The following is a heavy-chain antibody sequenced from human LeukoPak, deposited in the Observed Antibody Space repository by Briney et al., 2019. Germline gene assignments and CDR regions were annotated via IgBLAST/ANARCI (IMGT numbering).Heavy chain of an antibody. D-gene: IGHD2-2*01. J-gene: IGHJ6*03. CDR3: ARENSCSGTTCFGSFYYYMDV. Sequence: SETLSLTCTVSGGSISSGGYYWSWIRQPPGKGLEWIGYIYHSGSTYYNPSLKSRVTISVDRSKNQFSLNLTSVSAADTAVYYCARENSCSGTTCFGSFYYYMDVWGSGTSVTVSS. V-gene: IGHV4-30-2*01. CDR1: GGSISSGGYY. CDR2: IYHSGST.